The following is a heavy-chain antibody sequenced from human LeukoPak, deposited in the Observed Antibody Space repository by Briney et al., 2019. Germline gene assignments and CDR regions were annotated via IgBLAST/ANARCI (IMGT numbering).Heavy chain of an antibody. D-gene: IGHD3-22*01. CDR3: ARETDYYDSSGYSYYFDY. CDR2: IVVGSGNT. J-gene: IGHJ4*02. V-gene: IGHV1-58*02. CDR1: GFTFTSSA. Sequence: SVKVSCKASGFTFTSSAMQWVRQARGQRLEWIGWIVVGSGNTNYAQKFQERVTITRDMSTSTAYMELSSLRSEDTAVYYCARETDYYDSSGYSYYFDYWGQGTLVTVSS.